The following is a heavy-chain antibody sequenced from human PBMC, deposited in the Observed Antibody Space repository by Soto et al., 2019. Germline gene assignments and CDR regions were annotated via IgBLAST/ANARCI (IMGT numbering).Heavy chain of an antibody. V-gene: IGHV4-59*01. D-gene: IGHD3-3*01. CDR2: IYYSVST. CDR1: GVSISSYY. CDR3: ASYFSVRSTRLDP. Sequence: QVQLQESGPGLVKPSETLSLTCTVSGVSISSYYWSWIRQPPGKGLEWIWYIYYSVSTNYNPSLTSRVTVSVDTYKNPLSLKLSSVTAADTAVYYCASYFSVRSTRLDPWGQGTLVTVSS. J-gene: IGHJ5*02.